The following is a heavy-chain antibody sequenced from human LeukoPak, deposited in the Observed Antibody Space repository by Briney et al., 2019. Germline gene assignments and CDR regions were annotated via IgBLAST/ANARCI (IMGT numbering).Heavy chain of an antibody. CDR3: ARDSGSGWYAQLFDY. J-gene: IGHJ4*02. Sequence: ASVKVSCKASGYTFTGYYMHWVRQAPGQGLEWMGWINPNSGGTNYALKFQGRVTMTRDTSISTAYMELSRLRSDDTAVYYCARDSGSGWYAQLFDYWGQGTLVTVSS. CDR1: GYTFTGYY. CDR2: INPNSGGT. V-gene: IGHV1-2*02. D-gene: IGHD6-19*01.